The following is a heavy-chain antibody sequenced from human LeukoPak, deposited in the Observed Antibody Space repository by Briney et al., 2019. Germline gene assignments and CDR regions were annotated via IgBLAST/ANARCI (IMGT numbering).Heavy chain of an antibody. CDR3: ATRTHSSSWEIPFDY. V-gene: IGHV1-69*05. CDR1: GGTFSSYA. CDR2: IIPIFGTA. D-gene: IGHD6-13*01. J-gene: IGHJ4*02. Sequence: SVKVSCKASGGTFSSYAISWVRQAPGQGLEWMGGIIPIFGTANYAQKFQGRVTITTDESTSTAYMELSSLRSDDTAVYYCATRTHSSSWEIPFDYWGQGTLVTVSS.